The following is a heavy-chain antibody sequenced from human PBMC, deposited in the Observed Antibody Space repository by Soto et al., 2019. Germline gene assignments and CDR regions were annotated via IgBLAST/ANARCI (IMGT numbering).Heavy chain of an antibody. Sequence: QVQLVQSGAEVKKPGASVKVSCKASGYTFTGYYMHWVRQAPGQGLEWMGWINPNSGGTNYAQKLQGWVTITRDTSISTAYMELTTLRSDDTAVYYCARSNNGHNWFDPWGQGNLVTVSS. J-gene: IGHJ5*02. CDR2: INPNSGGT. CDR3: ARSNNGHNWFDP. D-gene: IGHD2-8*01. CDR1: GYTFTGYY. V-gene: IGHV1-2*04.